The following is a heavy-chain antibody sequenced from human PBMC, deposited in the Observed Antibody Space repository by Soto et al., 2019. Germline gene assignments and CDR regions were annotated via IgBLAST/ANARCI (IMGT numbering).Heavy chain of an antibody. J-gene: IGHJ4*02. CDR1: GGSISSSNW. CDR3: ARARFQTYYYDSSGYYLDY. D-gene: IGHD3-22*01. CDR2: IYHSGST. V-gene: IGHV4-4*02. Sequence: QVQLQESGPGLVKPSGTLSLTCAVSGGSISSSNWWSWVRQPPGKGLEWIGEIYHSGSTNYNPSLKSRVTISVDKSKNQFSLKLSSVTAADTAVYYCARARFQTYYYDSSGYYLDYWGQGTLVTVSS.